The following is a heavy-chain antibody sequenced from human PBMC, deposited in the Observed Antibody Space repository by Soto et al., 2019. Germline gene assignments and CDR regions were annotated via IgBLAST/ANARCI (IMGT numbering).Heavy chain of an antibody. Sequence: SENLSLTCTVSGGSISSYYWSWIRQPPGKGLEWIGYIYHSGSTNYNPSLKSRVTISVDTSKNQFSLKLSSVTAADTAVYYCARLRLCGFWSGGPVAYGMDVWGQGTTVTVSS. CDR3: ARLRLCGFWSGGPVAYGMDV. CDR2: IYHSGST. CDR1: GGSISSYY. D-gene: IGHD3-3*01. V-gene: IGHV4-59*01. J-gene: IGHJ6*02.